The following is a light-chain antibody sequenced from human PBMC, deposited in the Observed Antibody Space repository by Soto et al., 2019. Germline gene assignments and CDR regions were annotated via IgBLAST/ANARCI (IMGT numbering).Light chain of an antibody. CDR3: MQATQFPLT. CDR2: QIY. J-gene: IGKJ4*01. Sequence: DIVLTQTPLSSPVTVGQPASISCRSSQRLVHSDGNTYLSWLQQRPGQPPRLLIYQIYNRFSGVPERFTGSGAGADCTLKISRVEAEDVGTYYCMQATQFPLTFGGGTKVKIK. CDR1: QRLVHSDGNTY. V-gene: IGKV2-24*01.